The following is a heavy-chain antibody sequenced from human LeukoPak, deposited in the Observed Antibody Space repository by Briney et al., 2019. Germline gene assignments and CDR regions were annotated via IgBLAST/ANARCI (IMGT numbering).Heavy chain of an antibody. CDR1: GGPISSYY. J-gene: IGHJ4*02. CDR3: ARHGGSAYLYFFDY. Sequence: SETLSLTCTVSGGPISSYYWSWIRQPPGKGLEWIGYIYYSGSTNYNPSLKSRVTISVDTSKSQFSLKLSSVTAADTAVYYCARHGGSAYLYFFDYWGQGTLVTVSS. CDR2: IYYSGST. D-gene: IGHD2-15*01. V-gene: IGHV4-59*08.